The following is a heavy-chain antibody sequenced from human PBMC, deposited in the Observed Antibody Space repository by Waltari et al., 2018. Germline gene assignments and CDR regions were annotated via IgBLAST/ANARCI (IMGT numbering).Heavy chain of an antibody. Sequence: QVQLQESGPGLVKPSETLSLTCTVSGGSISSYYWSWIRQPPGKGLEWIGYIYYSGSTNYNPSLKSRVTISVDTSKNQFSRKLSSVTAADTAVYYCARQKGGLGSWYFDLWGRGTLVTVSS. J-gene: IGHJ2*01. CDR1: GGSISSYY. V-gene: IGHV4-59*01. CDR3: ARQKGGLGSWYFDL. CDR2: IYYSGST. D-gene: IGHD7-27*01.